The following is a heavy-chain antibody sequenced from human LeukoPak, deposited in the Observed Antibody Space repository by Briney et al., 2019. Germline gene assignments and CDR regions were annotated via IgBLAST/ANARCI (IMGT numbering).Heavy chain of an antibody. CDR3: ARRRPDYYDSSGYYREDY. V-gene: IGHV3-21*01. J-gene: IGHJ4*02. Sequence: GASLGLSTEPSGITFSSYSMNWVGQAPGEGLEWVSSIESSSSYICYADSVKGRFTNSRENVKNSLYLQMNSLRAEDTAVYYCARRRPDYYDSSGYYREDYWGQGTLVTVSS. D-gene: IGHD3-22*01. CDR2: IESSSSYI. CDR1: GITFSSYS.